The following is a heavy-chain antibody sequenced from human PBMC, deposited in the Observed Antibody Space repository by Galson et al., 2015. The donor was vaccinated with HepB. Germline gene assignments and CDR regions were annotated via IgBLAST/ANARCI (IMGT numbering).Heavy chain of an antibody. D-gene: IGHD1-26*01. J-gene: IGHJ5*02. V-gene: IGHV4-39*01. CDR2: IYYSGST. CDR3: ARHQYSGSAVGFWHNWFDP. Sequence: ETLSLTCTVSGGSISSSSYYWGWIRQPPGKGLEWIGSIYYSGSTYYNPSLKSRVTISVDTSKNQFSLKLSSVTAADTAVYYCARHQYSGSAVGFWHNWFDPWGQGTLVTVSS. CDR1: GGSISSSSYY.